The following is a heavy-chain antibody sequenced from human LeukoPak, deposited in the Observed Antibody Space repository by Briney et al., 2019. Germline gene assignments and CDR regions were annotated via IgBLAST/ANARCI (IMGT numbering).Heavy chain of an antibody. J-gene: IGHJ4*02. CDR1: GFTFSSYS. D-gene: IGHD2-2*01. CDR2: ISSSSSYI. V-gene: IGHV3-21*04. CDR3: AKADCSDIGCYVKDY. Sequence: PGGSLRLSCAASGFTFSSYSMNWVRQAPGKGLEWVSSISSSSSYIYYADSVKGRFTISRDNAKNSLYLQMNSLRAEDTAVYYCAKADCSDIGCYVKDYWGQGTLVTVSS.